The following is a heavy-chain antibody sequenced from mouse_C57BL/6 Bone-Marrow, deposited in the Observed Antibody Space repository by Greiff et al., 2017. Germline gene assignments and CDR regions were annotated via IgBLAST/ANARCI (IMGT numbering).Heavy chain of an antibody. CDR1: GYAFSSYW. J-gene: IGHJ2*01. CDR2: IYPGDGDT. CDR3: ARDYNGSSPSY. D-gene: IGHD1-1*01. V-gene: IGHV1-80*01. Sequence: VQLQQSGAELVKPGASVKISCKASGYAFSSYWMNWVKQRPGQGLEWIGQIYPGDGDTNYNGKFKGKATLTADKSSSTAYMQLISLTSADSAVYFCARDYNGSSPSYWGQGTTLTVSA.